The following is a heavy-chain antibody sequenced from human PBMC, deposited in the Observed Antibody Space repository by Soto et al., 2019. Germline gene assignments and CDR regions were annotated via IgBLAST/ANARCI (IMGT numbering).Heavy chain of an antibody. CDR3: ARQYYDSSGYYLDAFDI. CDR1: GGSISSSTSY. Sequence: QLQLQESGPGLVKPSETLSLTCTVSGGSISSSTSYWGWIRQPPGKGLEWIGSIYYSGSTYYNPSLKSRVTISVDTSKNQCSLKLSSVTAADTAVYYCARQYYDSSGYYLDAFDIWGQGTMVTVSS. V-gene: IGHV4-39*01. D-gene: IGHD3-22*01. J-gene: IGHJ3*02. CDR2: IYYSGST.